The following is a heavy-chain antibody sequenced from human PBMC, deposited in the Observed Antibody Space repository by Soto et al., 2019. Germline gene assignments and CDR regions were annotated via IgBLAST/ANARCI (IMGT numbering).Heavy chain of an antibody. V-gene: IGHV1-18*04. D-gene: IGHD4-17*01. Sequence: ASVKVSCKASGYTFTGYYIHWVRQAPGQGLEWMGWISAYNGNTNYAQKLQGRVTMTTDTSTSTAYMELRSLRSDDTAVYYCARDYGDYWFDPWGQGTLVTVSS. CDR3: ARDYGDYWFDP. CDR2: ISAYNGNT. J-gene: IGHJ5*02. CDR1: GYTFTGYY.